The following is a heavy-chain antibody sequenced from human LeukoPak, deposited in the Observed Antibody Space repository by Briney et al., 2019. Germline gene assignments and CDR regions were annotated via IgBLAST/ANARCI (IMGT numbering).Heavy chain of an antibody. V-gene: IGHV3-48*01. J-gene: IGHJ6*03. CDR1: GFTFSSYS. Sequence: GGSLRLSCAASGFTFSSYSMNWARQAPGKGLEWVTYISSSSNTIHYAESVKGRFTISRDNAKNSLYLQMNSLRAEDTAVYYCARGLSPYYYYYMDVWGKGTTVTVSS. CDR3: ARGLSPYYYYYMDV. CDR2: ISSSSNTI.